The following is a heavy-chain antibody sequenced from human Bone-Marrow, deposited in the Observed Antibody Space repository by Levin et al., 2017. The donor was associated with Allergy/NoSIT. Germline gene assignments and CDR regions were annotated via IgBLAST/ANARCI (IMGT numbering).Heavy chain of an antibody. V-gene: IGHV3-30*18. D-gene: IGHD6-19*01. CDR1: GFSFSDYG. Sequence: GESLKISCEGSGFSFSDYGMDWVRQAPGKGLEWVAVISNDGRNKYVAESVKGRFSISRDNSKNMVYLQMNSLRADDTAIYYCAKDLMDEWLALDSWGQGTLVTVSS. CDR2: ISNDGRNK. CDR3: AKDLMDEWLALDS. J-gene: IGHJ4*02.